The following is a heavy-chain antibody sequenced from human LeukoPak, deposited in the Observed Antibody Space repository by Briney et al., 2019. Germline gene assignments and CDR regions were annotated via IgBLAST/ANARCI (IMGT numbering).Heavy chain of an antibody. Sequence: SETLSLTCAVYGGSFSGYYWSWIRQPAGKGLEWIGRIYTSGSTNYNPSLKSRVTMSVDTSKNQFSLKLSSVTAADTAVYYCAREDSGGWDYFDYWGQGTLVTVSS. D-gene: IGHD6-19*01. CDR3: AREDSGGWDYFDY. V-gene: IGHV4-4*07. CDR1: GGSFSGYY. CDR2: IYTSGST. J-gene: IGHJ4*02.